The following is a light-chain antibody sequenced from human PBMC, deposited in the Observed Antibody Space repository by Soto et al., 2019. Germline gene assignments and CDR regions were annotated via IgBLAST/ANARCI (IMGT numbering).Light chain of an antibody. J-gene: IGLJ2*01. CDR3: TTYAGSNNFVV. CDR1: SSDVGGYNY. Sequence: QSVLTQPPSASGSPGQSVTISCTGTSSDVGGYNYVSWYQQHPGKAPKLMIYEVSKRPSGVPDRFSGSKSGNTASLTVSGRQAEDEADYYCTTYAGSNNFVVV. CDR2: EVS. V-gene: IGLV2-8*01.